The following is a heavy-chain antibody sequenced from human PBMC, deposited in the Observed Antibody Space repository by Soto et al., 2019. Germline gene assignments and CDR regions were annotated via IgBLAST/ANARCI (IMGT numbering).Heavy chain of an antibody. D-gene: IGHD3-22*01. CDR1: GFNFRSYG. CDR3: ARDATDYYANSGYPCYLDF. J-gene: IGHJ4*02. CDR2: ISYDGSET. V-gene: IGHV3-30*03. Sequence: QVQLVQSGGGMVQPGRSLRLSCGASGFNFRSYGMHWVRQTPGKGLEWVSIISYDGSETYYSDSVRGRFTVSRDYSNNTLYLQMNSLRPEDTAVYYGARDATDYYANSGYPCYLDFWGQGTVVTVSS.